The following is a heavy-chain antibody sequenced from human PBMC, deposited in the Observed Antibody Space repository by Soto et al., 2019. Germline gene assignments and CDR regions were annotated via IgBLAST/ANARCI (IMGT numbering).Heavy chain of an antibody. Sequence: QVQLVQSGAEVKKPGSSVKVSCKTSGVTFSNYGFSWVRQARGQGLEWMGGIIAPFGTADYPQKFQDRVTITADISTSTIYMELSRLRSEDTAVYYCVSAGDVAALSRKYYFHYWGQGTQVTVAS. CDR1: GVTFSNYG. J-gene: IGHJ4*02. V-gene: IGHV1-69*06. CDR2: IIAPFGTA. CDR3: VSAGDVAALSRKYYFHY. D-gene: IGHD6-6*01.